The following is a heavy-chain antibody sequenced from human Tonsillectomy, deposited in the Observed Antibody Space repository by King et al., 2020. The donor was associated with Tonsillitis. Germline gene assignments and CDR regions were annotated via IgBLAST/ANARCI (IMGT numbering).Heavy chain of an antibody. V-gene: IGHV4-30-2*01. CDR3: ARSSDLGGYASYFDY. J-gene: IGHJ4*02. Sequence: QLQLQESGSGLVKPSQTLSLTCAVSGGSISSGDYSWNWIRQPPGKGLEWIGYIYPSGNTYYNPSLKSRVTISVDRSKNQLSLKLTSVTAADTAVYYCARSSDLGGYASYFDYWGQGTLVTVSS. CDR1: GGSISSGDYS. D-gene: IGHD5-12*01. CDR2: IYPSGNT.